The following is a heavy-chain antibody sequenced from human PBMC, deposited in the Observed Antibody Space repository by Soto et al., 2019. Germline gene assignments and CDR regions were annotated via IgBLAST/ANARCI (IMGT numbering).Heavy chain of an antibody. CDR2: MNPNSGNT. CDR1: GYTFTSYD. J-gene: IGHJ4*02. D-gene: IGHD4-17*01. Sequence: QVQLVQSGAEVKKPGASVKVSCKASGYTFTSYDINWVRQATGQGLEWMGWMNPNSGNTGYAQKFQGRVTMTRNTSIRTAHMELRILRSEDTAVYYCASRLYGDNVDYWGQGTLVTVSS. CDR3: ASRLYGDNVDY. V-gene: IGHV1-8*01.